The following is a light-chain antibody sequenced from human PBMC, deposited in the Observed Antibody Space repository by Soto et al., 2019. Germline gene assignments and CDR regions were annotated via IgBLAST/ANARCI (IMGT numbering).Light chain of an antibody. Sequence: EIVLTQSPATLSLSPGERATLSCRASQSVSSYLAWYQQKPGQAPRLLIYDASRRATGIPDRFSGSGSGTDFTLIISRLQPEDFAVYYCQQYGRSPWTFGQGTKVDIK. CDR2: DAS. CDR1: QSVSSY. J-gene: IGKJ1*01. CDR3: QQYGRSPWT. V-gene: IGKV3-20*01.